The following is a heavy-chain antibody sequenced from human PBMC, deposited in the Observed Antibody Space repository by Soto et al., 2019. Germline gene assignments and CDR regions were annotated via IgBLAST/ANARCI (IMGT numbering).Heavy chain of an antibody. Sequence: GGSLRLSCAASGFTFSSYAMSWVRQAPGKGLEWVSAIISGGGNAYSADSVRGRFSISRDNSKNTLSLQMNSLRAEDTAVYYCAKHSGAFYIYNCMDVWGKGTTVTVSS. CDR3: AKHSGAFYIYNCMDV. D-gene: IGHD3-10*01. CDR2: IISGGGNA. J-gene: IGHJ6*03. V-gene: IGHV3-23*01. CDR1: GFTFSSYA.